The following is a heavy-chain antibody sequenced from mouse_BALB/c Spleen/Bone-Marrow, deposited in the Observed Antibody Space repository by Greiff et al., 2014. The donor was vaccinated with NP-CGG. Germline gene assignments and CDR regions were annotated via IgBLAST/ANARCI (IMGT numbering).Heavy chain of an antibody. V-gene: IGHV5-6-5*01. D-gene: IGHD2-10*02. CDR2: IISGGNT. CDR1: GFSFRSYA. CDR3: ARGPSYGNYLYYALDY. Sequence: EVQLQQSGGGLVKPGGSLKLSCAASGFSFRSYAISWVRQTPERRLEWVASIISGGNTYYPDSVKGRFTISRDNARTIIYLQMSSLTSEDTAMYYCARGPSYGNYLYYALDYWGQGTSVTVSS. J-gene: IGHJ4*01.